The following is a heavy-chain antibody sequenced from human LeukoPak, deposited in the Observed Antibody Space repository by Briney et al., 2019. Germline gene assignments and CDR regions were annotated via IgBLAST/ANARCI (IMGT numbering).Heavy chain of an antibody. CDR2: ITSSGSPI. CDR3: ARDLGQYYDTSDNWFDP. Sequence: PGGSLRLSCAASGFTFSDYYMSWIRQAPGKGLEWVSYITSSGSPIFYADSVKGRFTISRDNAKNTLNLQMNSLRAEDTAVYYCARDLGQYYDTSDNWFDPWGQGTLVTVSS. CDR1: GFTFSDYY. J-gene: IGHJ5*02. V-gene: IGHV3-11*04. D-gene: IGHD3-22*01.